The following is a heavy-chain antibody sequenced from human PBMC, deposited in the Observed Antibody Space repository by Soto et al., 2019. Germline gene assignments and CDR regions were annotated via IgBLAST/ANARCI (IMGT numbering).Heavy chain of an antibody. D-gene: IGHD3-3*01. Sequence: GASVKVSCKASGYTFTGYYMHWARQAPGQGLEWMGWINPNSGGTNYAQKFQGWVTMTRDESTSTAYMELSSLRSEDTAVYYCARGSSGPTIFGVAAGPEPLIDYFDYWGQGTLVTVSS. CDR2: INPNSGGT. V-gene: IGHV1-2*04. CDR3: ARGSSGPTIFGVAAGPEPLIDYFDY. J-gene: IGHJ4*02. CDR1: GYTFTGYY.